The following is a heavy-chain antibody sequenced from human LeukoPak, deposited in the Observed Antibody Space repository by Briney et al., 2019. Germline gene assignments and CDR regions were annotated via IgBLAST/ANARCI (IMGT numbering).Heavy chain of an antibody. CDR3: ARGPLVGVRITGTVWFDP. V-gene: IGHV1-2*06. D-gene: IGHD1-7*01. CDR1: GYTFTSSY. J-gene: IGHJ5*02. CDR2: INPNSGGR. Sequence: ASVKVSCKASGYTFTSSYMHWVRQAPGQGLEWMGRINPNSGGRNYAQKVQGRVTMTRDTSISTAYMELSRLRSDDTAVYYCARGPLVGVRITGTVWFDPWGQGTLVTVSS.